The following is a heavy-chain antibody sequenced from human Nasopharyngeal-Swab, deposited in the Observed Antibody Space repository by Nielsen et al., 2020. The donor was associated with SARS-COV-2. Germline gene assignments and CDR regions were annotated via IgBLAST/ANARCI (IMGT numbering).Heavy chain of an antibody. D-gene: IGHD5-12*01. V-gene: IGHV4-34*01. CDR1: GFTFSSYA. CDR3: ARNGYSGYYYYYGMDV. J-gene: IGHJ6*02. CDR2: INHSGST. Sequence: ESLKISCAASGFTFSSYAMSWVRQAPGKGLEWIGEINHSGSTNYNPSLKSRVTISVDTSKNQFSLKLSSVTAADTAVYYCARNGYSGYYYYYGMDVWGQGTTVTVSS.